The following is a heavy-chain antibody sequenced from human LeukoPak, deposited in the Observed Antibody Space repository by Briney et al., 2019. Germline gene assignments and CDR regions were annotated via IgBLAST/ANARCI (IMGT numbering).Heavy chain of an antibody. Sequence: PSETLSLTCTVSGGSISSYYWSWIRQPPGKGLEWIGYIYYSGSTNYNPSLKSRVTISVDTSKNQFSLKLSSVTAADTAVYYCARGGRYFDWLLLRAPYAFDIWGQGTMVTVSS. CDR1: GGSISSYY. CDR3: ARGGRYFDWLLLRAPYAFDI. J-gene: IGHJ3*02. D-gene: IGHD3-9*01. CDR2: IYYSGST. V-gene: IGHV4-59*01.